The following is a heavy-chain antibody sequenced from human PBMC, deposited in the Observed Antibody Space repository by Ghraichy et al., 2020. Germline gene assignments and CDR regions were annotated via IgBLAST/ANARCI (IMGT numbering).Heavy chain of an antibody. CDR2: IKKDGSEK. CDR3: ASDGYGSPFDN. V-gene: IGHV3-7*01. D-gene: IGHD5-24*01. J-gene: IGHJ4*02. Sequence: GGSLRLSCAASGFTFSNSWMNWVRQAPGKGLEWVANIKKDGSEKNYVDSVKGRFTISRDNAINSLYLQMNSLRAEDTAVYYCASDGYGSPFDNWGQGTLVTVSS. CDR1: GFTFSNSW.